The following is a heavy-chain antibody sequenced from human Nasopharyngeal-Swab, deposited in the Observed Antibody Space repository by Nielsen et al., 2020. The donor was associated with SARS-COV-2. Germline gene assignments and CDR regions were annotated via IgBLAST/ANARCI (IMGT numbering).Heavy chain of an antibody. CDR1: GGSISSSSYY. Sequence: SETLSLTCTVSGGSISSSSYYWGWIRQPPGKGLEWIGSIYYSGSTYHNPSLKSRVTISVDTSKNQFSLKLSSVTAADTAVYYCATFDYYDSSWGQGTLVTVSS. D-gene: IGHD3-22*01. V-gene: IGHV4-39*01. CDR3: ATFDYYDSS. J-gene: IGHJ4*02. CDR2: IYYSGST.